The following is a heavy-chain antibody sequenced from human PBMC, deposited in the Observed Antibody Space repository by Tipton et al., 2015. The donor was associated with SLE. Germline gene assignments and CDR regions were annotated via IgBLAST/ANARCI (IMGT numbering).Heavy chain of an antibody. Sequence: SLRLSCAASGFTFDDYAMHWVRQAPGKGLEWVSGISWNSGSIGCADSVKGRFTISRDNAKNSLYLQMNSLRAEDTALYYCARVLGPRNFDLWGRGTLVTVSS. V-gene: IGHV3-9*01. CDR1: GFTFDDYA. J-gene: IGHJ2*01. CDR3: ARVLGPRNFDL. CDR2: ISWNSGSI.